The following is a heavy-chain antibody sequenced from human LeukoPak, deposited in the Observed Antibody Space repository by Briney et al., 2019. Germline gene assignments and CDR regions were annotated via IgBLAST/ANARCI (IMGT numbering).Heavy chain of an antibody. D-gene: IGHD2-15*01. CDR2: ISRSGSTK. J-gene: IGHJ6*03. Sequence: GGSLRLSCAAAGFTFSDYNMRWIRQAPGKGLEWVSSISRSGSTKYYADSVKGRFTISRDNAKHSLFLQMNSLRAEDTAVYYCARVLRYCSGGNCYSGGLGYMDVWGKGTTVTISS. V-gene: IGHV3-11*01. CDR1: GFTFSDYN. CDR3: ARVLRYCSGGNCYSGGLGYMDV.